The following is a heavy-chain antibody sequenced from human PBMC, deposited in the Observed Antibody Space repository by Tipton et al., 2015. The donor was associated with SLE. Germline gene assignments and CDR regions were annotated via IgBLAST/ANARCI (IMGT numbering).Heavy chain of an antibody. V-gene: IGHV4-34*01. CDR3: ASDPGIDLCSSSPYWFDS. Sequence: TLSLTCAVYGGSFSGYHWTWIRQPPGKGLEWIGKINHRGRTNYNPSLKSLVTISVDTSKNQFSLKLNSLTAAYTAVYYCASDPGIDLCSSSPYWFDSWGQGTLVTVSS. CDR1: GGSFSGYH. CDR2: INHRGRT. J-gene: IGHJ5*01. D-gene: IGHD3-3*01.